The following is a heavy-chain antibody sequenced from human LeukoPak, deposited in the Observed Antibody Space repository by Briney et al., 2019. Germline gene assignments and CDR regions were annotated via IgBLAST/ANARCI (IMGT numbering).Heavy chain of an antibody. V-gene: IGHV3-48*01. J-gene: IGHJ4*02. CDR2: ISSSSSTI. Sequence: PGGSLRLSCAASGFTFSSYSMNWVRQAPGKGLEWVSYISSSSSTIYYADSVKGRFTISRDNAKNSLYLQMNSLRAEDTAVYYCARDGYSGSRDLDYWGQGTLVTVSS. D-gene: IGHD1-26*01. CDR1: GFTFSSYS. CDR3: ARDGYSGSRDLDY.